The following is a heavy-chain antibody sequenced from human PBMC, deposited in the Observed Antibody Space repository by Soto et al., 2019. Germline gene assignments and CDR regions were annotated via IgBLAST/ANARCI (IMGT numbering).Heavy chain of an antibody. CDR1: GVSISSSY. V-gene: IGHV4-59*01. D-gene: IGHD5-12*01. CDR2: IYYTGTT. CDR3: ARGGNRYSNTASGVGGFDF. Sequence: SETLSLTCTVSGVSISSSYWSWIRQSPGTGLEWIGYIYYTGTTNYNPSLKRRVTISLDTAENQFSLNVDSLTTADTAVYFCARGGNRYSNTASGVGGFDFWGQGTLVTVSS. J-gene: IGHJ4*02.